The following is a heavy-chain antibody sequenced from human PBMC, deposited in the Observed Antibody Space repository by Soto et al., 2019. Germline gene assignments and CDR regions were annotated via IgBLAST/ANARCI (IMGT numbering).Heavy chain of an antibody. CDR3: ARVGPTGWFDP. Sequence: QVQLVQSGAEVKKPGASVKVSCKASGYTFTNNAIHWVRQAPGQGLEWMGWINTKTGGTNYAQRVQGRVTMTGDTSINTAYMELSRLRSDDTAVYYCARVGPTGWFDPWGQGTVVTVSS. J-gene: IGHJ5*02. CDR1: GYTFTNNA. CDR2: INTKTGGT. V-gene: IGHV1-2*02.